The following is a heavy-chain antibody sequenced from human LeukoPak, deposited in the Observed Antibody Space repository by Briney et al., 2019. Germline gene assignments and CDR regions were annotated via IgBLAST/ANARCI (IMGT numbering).Heavy chain of an antibody. Sequence: GGSLRLSCAASGFTFSSYSMNWVRQAPGKGLEWVSFISSTSSYINYADSVKGRFTISRDNAKNSLYLQMNSLRAEDTAVYYCARGESLLYYYDSSGYYSNWFDPWGQGTLVTVSS. D-gene: IGHD3-22*01. CDR3: ARGESLLYYYDSSGYYSNWFDP. CDR2: ISSTSSYI. V-gene: IGHV3-21*01. CDR1: GFTFSSYS. J-gene: IGHJ5*02.